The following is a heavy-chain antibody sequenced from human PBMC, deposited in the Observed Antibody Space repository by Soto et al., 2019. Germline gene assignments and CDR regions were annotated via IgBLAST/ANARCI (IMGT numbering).Heavy chain of an antibody. CDR2: ISSDGSHK. J-gene: IGHJ4*02. D-gene: IGHD6-6*01. Sequence: GGSLRLSCAASGFNFNLFVMHWVREAPGKGLEWVAVISSDGSHKYYGDSVEGRLTVSRDNSMNTLDLQMNSLRAEDTAVYFCARGYLSSDYWGQGTLVTVSS. V-gene: IGHV3-30*03. CDR3: ARGYLSSDY. CDR1: GFNFNLFV.